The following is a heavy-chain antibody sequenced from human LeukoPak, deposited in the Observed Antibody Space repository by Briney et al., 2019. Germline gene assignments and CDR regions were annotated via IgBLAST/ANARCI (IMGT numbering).Heavy chain of an antibody. CDR1: GGSISSYY. Sequence: PSETPSLTCTVSGGSISSYYWSWIRQPPGKGLEWIGYIYYSGSTNYNPSLKSRVTISVDTSKNQFSLKLSSVTAADTAVYYCARLPGGGDYFDYWGQGTLVTVSS. V-gene: IGHV4-59*08. J-gene: IGHJ4*02. CDR3: ARLPGGGDYFDY. D-gene: IGHD3-10*01. CDR2: IYYSGST.